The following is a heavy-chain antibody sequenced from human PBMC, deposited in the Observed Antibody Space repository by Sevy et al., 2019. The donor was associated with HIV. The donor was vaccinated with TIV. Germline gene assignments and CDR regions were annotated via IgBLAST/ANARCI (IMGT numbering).Heavy chain of an antibody. CDR3: AREEYFYGSGTYGYGMDV. Sequence: SETLSLTCAVSGGSIRSSHWWSWVRQSPGKGLEWIGEIYYSGSRNYNPSLKSRLTISVDTSNNLFSLRLSSVTAADTAVYYCAREEYFYGSGTYGYGMDVRGQGTTVTVSS. V-gene: IGHV4-4*02. D-gene: IGHD3-10*01. J-gene: IGHJ6*02. CDR1: GGSIRSSHW. CDR2: IYYSGSR.